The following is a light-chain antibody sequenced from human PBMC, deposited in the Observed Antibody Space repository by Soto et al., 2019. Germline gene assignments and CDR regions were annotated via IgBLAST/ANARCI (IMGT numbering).Light chain of an antibody. CDR3: QQADSFHLT. CDR1: QDISSY. V-gene: IGKV1-12*01. CDR2: AAS. Sequence: DIQMTQSPSSVSASVGDRVTITCRASQDISSYLAWYQHTPGKAPNLLIYAASILQSGVPSRFSGSGSGTDFTLTISNLQPEDFATYYCQQADSFHLTLGGGTKVEIK. J-gene: IGKJ4*01.